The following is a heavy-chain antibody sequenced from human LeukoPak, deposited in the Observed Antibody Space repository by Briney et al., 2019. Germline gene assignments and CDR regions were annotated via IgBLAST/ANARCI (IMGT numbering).Heavy chain of an antibody. CDR3: AREPHSMKYYYGSGSLAGILDV. CDR2: IHHRGRA. J-gene: IGHJ6*04. D-gene: IGHD3-10*01. CDR1: GFSISSGYY. V-gene: IGHV4-38-2*02. Sequence: SETLSLTCTVSGFSISSGYYWGWIRRPPGKGLEWIGIIHHRGRASYNPSLKSRVTMSVDTSKRQFSLKLSSATAADTALYYCAREPHSMKYYYGSGSLAGILDVWGKGTTVTVSS.